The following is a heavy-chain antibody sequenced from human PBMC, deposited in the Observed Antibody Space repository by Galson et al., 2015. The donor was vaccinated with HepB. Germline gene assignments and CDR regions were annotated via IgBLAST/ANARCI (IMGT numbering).Heavy chain of an antibody. D-gene: IGHD2-2*01. CDR1: GYNFRSYW. J-gene: IGHJ6*02. CDR2: VYPGDSDS. V-gene: IGHV5-51*03. Sequence: QSGAEVKKPGESLKISCKGYGYNFRSYWIAWVRQMPGKGLQFMGIVYPGDSDSRYSPSFQGHVTISADKSVNTAYLQWNSLKASDTAIYYCVRLRIPASVEGGLDVWGQGAAVTVSS. CDR3: VRLRIPASVEGGLDV.